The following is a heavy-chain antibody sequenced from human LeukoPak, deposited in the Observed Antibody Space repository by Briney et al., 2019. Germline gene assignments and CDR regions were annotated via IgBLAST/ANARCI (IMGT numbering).Heavy chain of an antibody. Sequence: GRSLRLSCAASGFTFSSYGMHWVRQAPGKGLEWVAVIWYDGSNKYYADSVKGRFTISRDNSKNMLYLQMNSLRAEDTAVYYCAREHVCSSTSCSYYYYYGMDVWGKGTTVTVSS. D-gene: IGHD2-2*01. V-gene: IGHV3-33*01. CDR2: IWYDGSNK. J-gene: IGHJ6*04. CDR3: AREHVCSSTSCSYYYYYGMDV. CDR1: GFTFSSYG.